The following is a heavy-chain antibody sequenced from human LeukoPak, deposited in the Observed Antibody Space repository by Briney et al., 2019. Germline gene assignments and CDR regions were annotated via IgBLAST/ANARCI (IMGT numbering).Heavy chain of an antibody. CDR2: ISSSSSTI. J-gene: IGHJ4*02. CDR1: GFSFSSYR. V-gene: IGHV3-48*04. D-gene: IGHD3-3*01. Sequence: GGSLRLSCAASGFSFSSYRVNWVRQAPGKGLEWVSYISSSSSTIYYADSVKGRFTISRDNAKNSLYLQMNSLRAEDTAVYYCARSLTIFGVVIPSFDYWGQGTLVTVSS. CDR3: ARSLTIFGVVIPSFDY.